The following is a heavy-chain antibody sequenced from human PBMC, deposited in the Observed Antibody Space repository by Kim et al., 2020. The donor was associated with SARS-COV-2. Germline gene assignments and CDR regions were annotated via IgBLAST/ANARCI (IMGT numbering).Heavy chain of an antibody. Sequence: GESLKISCKGSGYSFTSYWIGWVRQMPGKGLEWMGIIYPGDSDTRYSPSFQGQVTISADKSISTAYLQWSSLKASDTAMYYCARQVYYYGSGRTAWFDPWGQGTLVTVSS. CDR1: GYSFTSYW. CDR3: ARQVYYYGSGRTAWFDP. V-gene: IGHV5-51*01. J-gene: IGHJ5*02. CDR2: IYPGDSDT. D-gene: IGHD3-10*01.